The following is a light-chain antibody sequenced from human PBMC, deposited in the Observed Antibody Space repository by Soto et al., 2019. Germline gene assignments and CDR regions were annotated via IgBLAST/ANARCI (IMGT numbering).Light chain of an antibody. Sequence: DIVLTQSPGTLSLSPGERATLSCRASQSVSSNYLAWYQQKPGQAPRLLMYGASTRATGIPDRFSGSGSGTEFTLTISSLQSEDFAVYYCQQHNNLPPWTFGQGTKVEIK. CDR3: QQHNNLPPWT. CDR1: QSVSSN. J-gene: IGKJ1*01. CDR2: GAS. V-gene: IGKV3-15*01.